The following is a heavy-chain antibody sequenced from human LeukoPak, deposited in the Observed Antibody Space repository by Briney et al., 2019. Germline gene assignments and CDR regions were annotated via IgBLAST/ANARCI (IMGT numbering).Heavy chain of an antibody. CDR3: ARDPGGSYYYYGMDV. CDR1: AFNFKTFS. CDR2: ITSSSSYI. J-gene: IGHJ6*02. Sequence: GGSLRLSCAASAFNFKTFSMNWVRQAPGKGLEWVSSITSSSSYIYYADSVRGRFAISRDNAKNSLYLQMNSLRAEDTAVYYCARDPGGSYYYYGMDVWGQGTTVTVSS. D-gene: IGHD3-10*01. V-gene: IGHV3-21*01.